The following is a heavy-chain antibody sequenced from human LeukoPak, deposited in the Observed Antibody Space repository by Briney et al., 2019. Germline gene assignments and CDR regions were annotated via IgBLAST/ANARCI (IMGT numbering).Heavy chain of an antibody. V-gene: IGHV3-74*01. CDR1: GFTFSNYW. Sequence: GGSLRLSCAASGFTFSNYWMHWVRQAPGKGLVWVSRINSDGINTSYADSVKGRFTISRDNAKNTLNLQMNSLRAEDTAVYYCVKPYYFSSGSLTWGQGSLVTVSS. J-gene: IGHJ5*02. D-gene: IGHD3-10*01. CDR2: INSDGINT. CDR3: VKPYYFSSGSLT.